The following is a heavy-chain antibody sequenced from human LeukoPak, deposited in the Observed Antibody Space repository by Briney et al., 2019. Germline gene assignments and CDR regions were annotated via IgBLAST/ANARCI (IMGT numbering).Heavy chain of an antibody. D-gene: IGHD1-26*01. V-gene: IGHV4-4*07. CDR2: IYSSGST. CDR1: GGSISGYC. J-gene: IGHJ5*02. Sequence: SETLSLTCTVSGGSISGYCWGWIRQPAGKGLEWIGRIYSSGSTNYNPSLKSRVTMSVDTSQSQFSLKLTSVTAADTAVYYCARSTRGNYANWFDPWGQGTLVTVSS. CDR3: ARSTRGNYANWFDP.